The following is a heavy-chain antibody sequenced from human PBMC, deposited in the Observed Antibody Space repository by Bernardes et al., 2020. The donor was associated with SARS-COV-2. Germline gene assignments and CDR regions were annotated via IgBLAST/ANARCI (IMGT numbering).Heavy chain of an antibody. D-gene: IGHD2-21*02. CDR2: IYYSGST. Sequence: SETLSLTCTVSGGSISSSSYYWGWIRQPPGKGLEWIGSIYYSGSTYYNPSLKSRVTISVDTSKNQFSLKLSSVTAADTAVYYCARQARQHIVVVTVRVHFDYWGQGTLVTVSS. J-gene: IGHJ4*02. CDR3: ARQARQHIVVVTVRVHFDY. CDR1: GGSISSSSYY. V-gene: IGHV4-39*01.